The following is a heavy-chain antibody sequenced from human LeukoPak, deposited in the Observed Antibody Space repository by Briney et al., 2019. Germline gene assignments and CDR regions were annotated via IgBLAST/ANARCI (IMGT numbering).Heavy chain of an antibody. J-gene: IGHJ4*02. CDR3: AKGVDTRRRIGMRVVVTYYFDY. V-gene: IGHV3-23*01. Sequence: GASLRLSCAASGFTFSSYAMSWVRQAPGKGLEWVSGISDSGGSTYYADSVKGRFTISRDNSKNTLYLQMNSLRAEDTAVYYCAKGVDTRRRIGMRVVVTYYFDYWGQGTLVTVSS. CDR1: GFTFSSYA. CDR2: ISDSGGST. D-gene: IGHD3-22*01.